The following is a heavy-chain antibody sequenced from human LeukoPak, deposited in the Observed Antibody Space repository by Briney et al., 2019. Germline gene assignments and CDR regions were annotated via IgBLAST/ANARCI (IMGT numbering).Heavy chain of an antibody. CDR1: GGSISSGGYS. J-gene: IGHJ5*02. CDR3: ASKEIAAAPFDP. CDR2: IYHSGST. V-gene: IGHV4-30-2*01. Sequence: SQTLSLTCAVSGGSISSGGYSWSWIRQPPGKGLEWIGYIYHSGSTYYNPSLKSRVTISVDRSKNQFSLKLSSVTAADTAVYYCASKEIAAAPFDPWGQGTLVTVSS. D-gene: IGHD6-13*01.